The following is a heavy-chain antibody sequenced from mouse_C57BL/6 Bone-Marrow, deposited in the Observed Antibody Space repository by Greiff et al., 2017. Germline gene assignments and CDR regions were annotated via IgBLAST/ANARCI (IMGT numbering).Heavy chain of an antibody. CDR1: GFSLTSYG. CDR2: IWRGGST. CDR3: AKNSDYGIPYFDV. D-gene: IGHD2-1*01. V-gene: IGHV2-5*01. J-gene: IGHJ1*03. Sequence: QVQLQQSGPGLVQPSQSLSITCTVSGFSLTSYGVHWVRQSPGKGLEWLGVIWRGGSTDYNAAFMSRLSITKDNSKSQVFFKINSLQADDTAIYYCAKNSDYGIPYFDVWGTGTTVTVSS.